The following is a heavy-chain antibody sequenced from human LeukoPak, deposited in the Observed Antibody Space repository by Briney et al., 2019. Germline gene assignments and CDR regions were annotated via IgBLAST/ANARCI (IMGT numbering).Heavy chain of an antibody. Sequence: ASVKVSCKASGYTFTGYYMHWVRQAPGQGLEWMGRINPNSGGTNYAQKFQGRVTMTRDTSISTACMELSRLRSDDTAVYYCARSLLTGKNPYYYYYYMDVWGKGTTVTVSS. V-gene: IGHV1-2*06. J-gene: IGHJ6*03. CDR1: GYTFTGYY. CDR2: INPNSGGT. CDR3: ARSLLTGKNPYYYYYYMDV. D-gene: IGHD3-9*01.